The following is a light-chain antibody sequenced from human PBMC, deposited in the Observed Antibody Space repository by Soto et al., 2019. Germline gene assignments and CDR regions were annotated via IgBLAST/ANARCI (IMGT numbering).Light chain of an antibody. Sequence: EIVFTQSPGTLSVSPGARATLSCRASQSVDSNYLAWYQHKPGQAPRLLIYGASTRATGIPDRFSGSGSGTDFTLTISRLEPEDFAVYYCQQYNNWPPITFGHGTRLEIK. CDR2: GAS. V-gene: IGKV3-20*01. CDR1: QSVDSNY. CDR3: QQYNNWPPIT. J-gene: IGKJ5*01.